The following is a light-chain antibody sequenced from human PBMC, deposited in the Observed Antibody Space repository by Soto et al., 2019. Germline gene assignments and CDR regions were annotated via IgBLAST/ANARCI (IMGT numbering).Light chain of an antibody. J-gene: IGKJ1*01. Sequence: DTQMTQSPSTLSASVGDRVTITCRASQSISSWLAWYQQKPGKAPKLLIYKASTIKSGVPSRFSGSGSGTEFTLTISSLQPDDFATYYCQHYDSYSEAFGQGTKVDIK. CDR2: KAS. V-gene: IGKV1-5*03. CDR3: QHYDSYSEA. CDR1: QSISSW.